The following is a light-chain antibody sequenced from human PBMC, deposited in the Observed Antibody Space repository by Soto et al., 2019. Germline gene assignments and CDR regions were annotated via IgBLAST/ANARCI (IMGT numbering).Light chain of an antibody. CDR2: DAS. Sequence: DIQMTQSPSTLPASVGDRVTITCRASQSISSWLAWYQQKPGKAPKLLIYDASSLESGVPSRFSGGGIGTEFSLSISSLQPDDFATYYCQQYSTYPYIFGQGTKVDI. J-gene: IGKJ2*01. V-gene: IGKV1-5*01. CDR3: QQYSTYPYI. CDR1: QSISSW.